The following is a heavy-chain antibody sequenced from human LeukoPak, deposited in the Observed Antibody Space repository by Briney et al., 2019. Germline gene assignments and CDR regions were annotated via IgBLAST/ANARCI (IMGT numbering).Heavy chain of an antibody. J-gene: IGHJ4*02. D-gene: IGHD3-22*01. V-gene: IGHV3-21*01. CDR1: GFSFRTYS. CDR2: INSDSIWI. Sequence: GGSLRLSCAASGFSFRTYSMNWVRQAPGKGLEWVSSINSDSIWIYYADSVRGRFTISRDNTRNSLYLQMNSLRVEDTAVYYCARVPPHDSSGSLGWFDYWGQGTLVTVSS. CDR3: ARVPPHDSSGSLGWFDY.